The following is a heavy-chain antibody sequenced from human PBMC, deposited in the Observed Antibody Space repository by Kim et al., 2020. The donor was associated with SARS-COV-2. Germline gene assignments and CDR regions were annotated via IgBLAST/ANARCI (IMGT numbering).Heavy chain of an antibody. V-gene: IGHV3-9*01. Sequence: VYADSWKGRFTISRDNAKNPLYLQMNSLTTEDTALYYCAGKKGGQTSFDYWGQGTLVTVSS. CDR3: AGKKGGQTSFDY. J-gene: IGHJ4*02. D-gene: IGHD3-16*01.